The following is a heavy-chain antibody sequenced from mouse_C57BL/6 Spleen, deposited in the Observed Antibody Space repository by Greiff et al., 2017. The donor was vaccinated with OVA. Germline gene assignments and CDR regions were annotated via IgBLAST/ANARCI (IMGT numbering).Heavy chain of an antibody. J-gene: IGHJ3*01. CDR2: INPSNGGT. V-gene: IGHV1-53*01. D-gene: IGHD1-1*01. Sequence: QVQLQQSGPELVKPGASVKLSCKASGYTFTSYWMHWVKQRPGQGLEWIGNINPSNGGTNYNEKFKSKATLTVDKSSSTAYMQLSSLTSEDSAVYYCARSDLGYYGSPFAYWGQGTLVTVSA. CDR3: ARSDLGYYGSPFAY. CDR1: GYTFTSYW.